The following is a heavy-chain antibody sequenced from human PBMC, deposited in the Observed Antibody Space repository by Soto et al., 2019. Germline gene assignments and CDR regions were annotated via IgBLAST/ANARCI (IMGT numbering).Heavy chain of an antibody. CDR3: ASGVNYYDSSDSPYYFDY. D-gene: IGHD3-22*01. CDR1: GGTFSSYA. CDR2: IIPIFGTA. Sequence: QVQLVQSGAEVKKPGSSVKVSCKASGGTFSSYAISWVRQAPGQGLEWMGGIIPIFGTANYAQKFQGRVTITADKSTSTAYMELGSLRSEDTAVYYCASGVNYYDSSDSPYYFDYWGQGTLVTVSS. V-gene: IGHV1-69*06. J-gene: IGHJ4*02.